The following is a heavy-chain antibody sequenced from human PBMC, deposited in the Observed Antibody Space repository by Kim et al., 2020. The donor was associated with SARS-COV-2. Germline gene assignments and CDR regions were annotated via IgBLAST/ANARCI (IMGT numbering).Heavy chain of an antibody. CDR3: ARDQGGTSIAGAFDY. D-gene: IGHD1-26*01. V-gene: IGHV3-48*01. J-gene: IGHJ4*02. Sequence: DSVKSRFTISRDNAKRSLSLQTSSLRPEDTAVYYCARDQGGTSIAGAFDYCGPGTLVTVSS.